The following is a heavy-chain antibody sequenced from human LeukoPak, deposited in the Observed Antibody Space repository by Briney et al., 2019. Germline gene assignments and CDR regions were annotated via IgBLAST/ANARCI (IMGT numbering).Heavy chain of an antibody. CDR2: ISSSSTSM. Sequence: SGGSLRLSCAASGFTFSSYSMNWVRQAPGKGLEWVSSISSSSTSMYYADSVKGRFTISRDNAKNSLYLQMNSLRAEDTAVYYCSRERGYGYGYSDYWGQGTLVTVSS. CDR1: GFTFSSYS. V-gene: IGHV3-21*01. D-gene: IGHD5-18*01. CDR3: SRERGYGYGYSDY. J-gene: IGHJ4*02.